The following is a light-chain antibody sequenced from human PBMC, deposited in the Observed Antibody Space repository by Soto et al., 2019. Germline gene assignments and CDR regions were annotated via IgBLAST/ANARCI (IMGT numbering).Light chain of an antibody. CDR1: QSVSSN. J-gene: IGKJ1*01. CDR2: GAS. Sequence: EIVMTQSPATLSVSPGERATLSCRASQSVSSNLAWYQQKPGQAPRLLIYGASTRATGTPARFSGSGSETELTLTISSLQSEDFAVYYCQQYNNWPPWTFGQGTKV. V-gene: IGKV3-15*01. CDR3: QQYNNWPPWT.